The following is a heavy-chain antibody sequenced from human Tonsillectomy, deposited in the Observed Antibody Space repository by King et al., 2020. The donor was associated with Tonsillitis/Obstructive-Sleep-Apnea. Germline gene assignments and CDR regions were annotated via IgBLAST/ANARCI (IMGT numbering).Heavy chain of an antibody. V-gene: IGHV4-39*01. CDR2: IYYSGST. CDR1: GGSISSSSYY. CDR3: ARGKGIAVAGTSHPDY. J-gene: IGHJ4*02. D-gene: IGHD6-19*01. Sequence: QLQESGPGLVKPSETLSLTCTVSGGSISSSSYYWGWIRQPPGKGLEWIGSIYYSGSTYYNPSLKSRVTISVDTSKNQFSLKLSSVTAADTAVYYCARGKGIAVAGTSHPDYWGQGTLVTVSS.